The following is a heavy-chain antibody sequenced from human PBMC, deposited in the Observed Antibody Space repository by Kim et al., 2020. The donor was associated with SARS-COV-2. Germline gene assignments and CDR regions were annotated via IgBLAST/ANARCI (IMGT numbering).Heavy chain of an antibody. J-gene: IGHJ2*01. CDR3: ARDGGRITTRTFDL. V-gene: IGHV4-61*01. D-gene: IGHD3-3*01. CDR1: GGSVSSSSYY. CDR2: IYYNGNT. Sequence: SETLSLTCTVSGGSVSSSSYYWSWIRQPPGKGLEWIGYIYYNGNTDYNPSLKSRVTISVDTSKNQFSLKLTSVTAADTAVYYCARDGGRITTRTFDLWGRGTLITVSS.